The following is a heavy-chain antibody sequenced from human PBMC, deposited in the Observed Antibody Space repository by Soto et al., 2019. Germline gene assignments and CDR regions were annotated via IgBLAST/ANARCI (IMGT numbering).Heavy chain of an antibody. Sequence: LSLTCTVSGGSVSSGSYYWSWIRQPPGRGLEWIGYIYYSGSTNYNPSLKSRVTISVDTSKNQFSLKLSSVTTADTAVYYCARGTLTPYFDYWGQGTLVTVSS. J-gene: IGHJ4*02. CDR1: GGSVSSGSYY. CDR3: ARGTLTPYFDY. CDR2: IYYSGST. V-gene: IGHV4-61*01.